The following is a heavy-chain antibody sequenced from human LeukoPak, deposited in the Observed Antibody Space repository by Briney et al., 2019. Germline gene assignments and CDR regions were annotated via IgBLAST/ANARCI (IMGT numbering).Heavy chain of an antibody. CDR1: GASITSYAW. CDR2: IHLNGIT. D-gene: IGHD3-22*01. CDR3: VRVISSAWRQNDL. J-gene: IGHJ5*02. Sequence: SGTLSLTCSVSGASITSYAWWSWVRQPPGKGLEWIGEIHLNGITNYNPSLKSRVTMSIDKSKNHFSLNLSSVTAADTAVYYCVRVISSAWRQNDLWGQGTLVTVSS. V-gene: IGHV4-4*02.